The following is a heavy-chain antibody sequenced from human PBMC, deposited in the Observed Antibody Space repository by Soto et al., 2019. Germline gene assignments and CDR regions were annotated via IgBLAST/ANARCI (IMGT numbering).Heavy chain of an antibody. Sequence: QVKLVESGGGVVQPGKSLRLSCAASGFIFSNYGIHWVRQAPGKGLEWVAVISYVGSYIYNADSVKGRFTISRDNSKNTLYLQMNSLRTEDPAIYYCARDPRVLITAATPSSFDFWGQGTLVTVSS. CDR2: ISYVGSYI. D-gene: IGHD2-8*01. J-gene: IGHJ4*02. CDR1: GFIFSNYG. CDR3: ARDPRVLITAATPSSFDF. V-gene: IGHV3-30-3*01.